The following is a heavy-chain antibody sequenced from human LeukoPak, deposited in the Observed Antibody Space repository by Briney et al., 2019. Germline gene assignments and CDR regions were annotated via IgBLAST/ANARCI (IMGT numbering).Heavy chain of an antibody. CDR3: ARYDSSGYYFR. J-gene: IGHJ4*02. CDR1: GGSFSGYY. Sequence: SETLSLTCAVYGGSFSGYYWSWIRQPPGKGLEWIGEINHSGSTNHNPSLKSRVTISVDTSKNQFSLKLSSVTAADTAVYYCARYDSSGYYFRWGQGTLVTVSS. D-gene: IGHD3-22*01. CDR2: INHSGST. V-gene: IGHV4-34*01.